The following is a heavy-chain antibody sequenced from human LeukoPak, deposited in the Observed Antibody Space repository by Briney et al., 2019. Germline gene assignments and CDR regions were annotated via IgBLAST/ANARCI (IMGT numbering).Heavy chain of an antibody. Sequence: GESLKISCKGSGYSFTSYWIGWVRQMPGKGLEWMGIIYPGDSDTRYSPSFQGQVTISADKSISTAYLQWSSLKASDTAMYYCARLAGYCSGGSCYSANWFDPWGQGTLVTVSA. CDR1: GYSFTSYW. CDR3: ARLAGYCSGGSCYSANWFDP. J-gene: IGHJ5*02. CDR2: IYPGDSDT. D-gene: IGHD2-15*01. V-gene: IGHV5-51*01.